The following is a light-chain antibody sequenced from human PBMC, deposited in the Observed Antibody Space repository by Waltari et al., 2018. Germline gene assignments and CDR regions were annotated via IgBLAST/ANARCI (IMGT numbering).Light chain of an antibody. CDR3: QQSYTTAYT. J-gene: IGKJ2*01. V-gene: IGKV1-39*01. CDR2: VAS. Sequence: IQMTQSPSSLSASVVDRVTITCRASQSISTSLNWYQQIPGKAPKPLIYVASTLQSGVPSRFSGSGSGTDFSLTISSLQPEDFATYYCQQSYTTAYTFGQGTKLEIK. CDR1: QSISTS.